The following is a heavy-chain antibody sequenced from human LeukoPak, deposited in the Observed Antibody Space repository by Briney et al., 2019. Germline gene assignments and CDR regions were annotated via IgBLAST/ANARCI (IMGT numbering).Heavy chain of an antibody. D-gene: IGHD3-3*01. CDR3: AILLVQEWLDAFDI. V-gene: IGHV3-74*01. Sequence: PGGSLRLSCAASGFTFSSYWMHWVRQAPGKGLVWVSRINTDGSSTSYPDSVKGRFTISRDNAKNTLYLQMNSLRAEDTAVYYCAILLVQEWLDAFDIWGQGTMVTVSS. J-gene: IGHJ3*02. CDR2: INTDGSST. CDR1: GFTFSSYW.